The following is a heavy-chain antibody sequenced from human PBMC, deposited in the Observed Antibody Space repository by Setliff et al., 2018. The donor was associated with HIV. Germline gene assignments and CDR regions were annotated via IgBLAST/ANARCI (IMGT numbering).Heavy chain of an antibody. CDR2: INHSGDT. Sequence: SETLSLTCAVYGGSFSGYYWSWIRQPPRKGLEWIGEINHSGDTNYNPSLKSRVTISVDTSKNQFSLNLNSVTAADTAAYYCARLGAEDFSDYWGQGALVTVSS. V-gene: IGHV4-34*01. CDR3: ARLGAEDFSDY. CDR1: GGSFSGYY. D-gene: IGHD4-17*01. J-gene: IGHJ4*02.